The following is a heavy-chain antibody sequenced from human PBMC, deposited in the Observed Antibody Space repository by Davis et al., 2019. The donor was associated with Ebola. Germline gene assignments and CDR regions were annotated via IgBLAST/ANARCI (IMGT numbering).Heavy chain of an antibody. CDR2: TSGASLSI. Sequence: GGSLRLSCAASGFRFDSYTMAWVRHAPGKGLEWVSSTSGASLSIYYADSVKGRFTISRDNSKNTLYLQLSSLGAEDTAVYYCARVQGGAHDGFDIWGQGTMVTVFS. CDR1: GFRFDSYT. CDR3: ARVQGGAHDGFDI. D-gene: IGHD3-16*01. V-gene: IGHV3-23*01. J-gene: IGHJ3*02.